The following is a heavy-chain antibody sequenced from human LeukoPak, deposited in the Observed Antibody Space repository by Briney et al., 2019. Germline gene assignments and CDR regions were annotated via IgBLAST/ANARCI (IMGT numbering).Heavy chain of an antibody. J-gene: IGHJ4*02. CDR3: AKSMVTNYFDY. CDR1: GFTFSSYE. Sequence: GGSLRLSCAASGFTFSSYEMNWVRQAPGKGLEWISYISRSGIKINYADSVKGRFAISRDDAKYSLYLQMNSLRAEVTAVYYCAKSMVTNYFDYWGQGSLVTVSS. D-gene: IGHD2-21*02. V-gene: IGHV3-48*03. CDR2: ISRSGIKI.